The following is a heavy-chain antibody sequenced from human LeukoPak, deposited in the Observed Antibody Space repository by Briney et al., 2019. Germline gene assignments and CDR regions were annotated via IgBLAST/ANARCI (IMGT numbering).Heavy chain of an antibody. V-gene: IGHV3-11*06. CDR1: GFTFSDYY. J-gene: IGHJ4*02. D-gene: IGHD5-18*01. CDR2: ISSSSSYT. CDR3: ARDANSPRYSYGAIVY. Sequence: GGSLRLSCAASGFTFSDYYMSWIRQAPGKGLEWVSYISSSSSYTNYADSVKGRFTFSRDNAKNSLYLQKSSLRAEDTAVYYCARDANSPRYSYGAIVYWGRGTLVTVSS.